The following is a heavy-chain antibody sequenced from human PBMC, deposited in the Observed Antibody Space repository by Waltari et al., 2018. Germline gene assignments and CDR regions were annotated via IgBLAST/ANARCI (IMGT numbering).Heavy chain of an antibody. Sequence: EVQLVESGGSLVQPGRSLRLSCAASGFRCDESAMHWVRQSPGKGREGVSVIYFNSDKINYADSVKGRVTISRDNAKNSLYLQINSLRAEDTALYYCVKGHYYDNNGYFDYWGQGTLVTVSS. V-gene: IGHV3-9*01. CDR2: IYFNSDKI. CDR1: GFRCDESA. J-gene: IGHJ4*02. D-gene: IGHD3-22*01. CDR3: VKGHYYDNNGYFDY.